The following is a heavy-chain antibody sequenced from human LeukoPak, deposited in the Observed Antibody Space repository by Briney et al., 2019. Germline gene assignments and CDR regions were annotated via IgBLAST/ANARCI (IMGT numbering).Heavy chain of an antibody. J-gene: IGHJ3*02. D-gene: IGHD2-2*01. CDR2: IYHSGST. CDR1: GYSISSGYY. Sequence: KPSGTLSLTCAVSGYSISSGYYWGWIRQPPGKGLEWIGSIYHSGSTYYNPSLKSRVTISVDTSKNQFSLKLSSVTAADTAVYYCARSPASDAFDIWGQGTMVTVSS. V-gene: IGHV4-38-2*01. CDR3: ARSPASDAFDI.